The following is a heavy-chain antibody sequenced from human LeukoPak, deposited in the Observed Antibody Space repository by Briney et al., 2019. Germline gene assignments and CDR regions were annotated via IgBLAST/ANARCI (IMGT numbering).Heavy chain of an antibody. D-gene: IGHD3-22*01. CDR1: GYCFSNHW. V-gene: IGHV5-51*01. CDR3: ARRSMIGDAFDI. CDR2: IYPGDSDT. Sequence: GESLKLSCKGSGYCFSNHWIGWVRQMPGKGLEWMGIIYPGDSDTRYSPSFQGQVTISADKSISTAYLQWSSLRASDTAMYYCARRSMIGDAFDIWGQGTMVTVSS. J-gene: IGHJ3*02.